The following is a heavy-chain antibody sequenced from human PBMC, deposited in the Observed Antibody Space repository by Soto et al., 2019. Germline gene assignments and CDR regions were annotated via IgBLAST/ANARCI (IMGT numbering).Heavy chain of an antibody. Sequence: QVQLVESGGGVVQPGRSLRLSCAASGFTFRSYAMHWVRQAPGKGLEWVAVISYDGSKKYYADCVKGRFTISRDDSENTLSLQMNSLRAEDTAVYYCARDDDYGDYRLDYWGQGTLVTVSS. CDR1: GFTFRSYA. V-gene: IGHV3-30-3*01. CDR3: ARDDDYGDYRLDY. CDR2: ISYDGSKK. J-gene: IGHJ4*02. D-gene: IGHD4-17*01.